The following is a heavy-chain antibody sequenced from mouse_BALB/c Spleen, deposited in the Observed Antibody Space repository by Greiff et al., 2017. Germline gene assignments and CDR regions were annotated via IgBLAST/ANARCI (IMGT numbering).Heavy chain of an antibody. J-gene: IGHJ2*01. V-gene: IGHV8-8*01. D-gene: IGHD2-14*01. CDR1: GFSLSTSGMG. CDR2: IWWDDDK. Sequence: QVTLKVSGPGILQPSQTLSLTCSFSGFSLSTSGMGVGWIRQPSGKGLEWLAHIWWDDDKRYNPALKSRLTISKDTSSNQVFLKIASVDTADTATYYCARIDRYDVGAFDYWGQGTTLTVSS. CDR3: ARIDRYDVGAFDY.